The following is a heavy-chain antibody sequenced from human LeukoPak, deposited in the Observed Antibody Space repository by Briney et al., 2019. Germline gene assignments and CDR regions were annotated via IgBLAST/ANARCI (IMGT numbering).Heavy chain of an antibody. CDR2: IRGDGITT. Sequence: PGGSLRLSCAASGFTFSSYAMNWVRQAPGKGLEWVSVIRGDGITTYYADSVKGRFTISRDNSKNTLYLQMNSLRADDTAVYYCARGGFSGEWFSDLDYWGQGTLVTVSS. J-gene: IGHJ4*02. CDR1: GFTFSSYA. CDR3: ARGGFSGEWFSDLDY. D-gene: IGHD3-3*01. V-gene: IGHV3-23*01.